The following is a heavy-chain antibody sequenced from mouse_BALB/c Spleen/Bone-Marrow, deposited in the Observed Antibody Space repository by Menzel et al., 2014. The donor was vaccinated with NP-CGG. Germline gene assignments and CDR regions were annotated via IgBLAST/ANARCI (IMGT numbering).Heavy chain of an antibody. V-gene: IGHV5-6-5*01. CDR3: AREMLRYDDFGDALNL. CDR1: GFSLSSYA. J-gene: IGHJ1*01. D-gene: IGHD2-14*01. CDR2: INTIASA. Sequence: LEESGGRLVTPGTPLTLTCTVSGFSLSSYAMSWVRQAPGKGLEWIGTINTIASAYYASWAKGRFTISRTSTTVDLKMTSLTTEDTATYFCAREMLRYDDFGDALNLWGPGTLVTVSS.